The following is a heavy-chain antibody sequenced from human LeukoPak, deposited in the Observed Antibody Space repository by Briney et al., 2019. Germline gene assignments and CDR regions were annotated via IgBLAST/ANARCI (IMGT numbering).Heavy chain of an antibody. J-gene: IGHJ6*03. CDR1: GASVSNHD. D-gene: IGHD3-3*01. Sequence: SETLSLTCTVSGASVSNHDWSWIRQPPGKGLEWIGYVYYSGRTNYNPSLESRVTISVDTSKNQFSLKLSSVTAADTAVYYCARDGAHYDFWSGPLKDYYYYMDVWGKGTTVTVSS. V-gene: IGHV4-59*02. CDR3: ARDGAHYDFWSGPLKDYYYYMDV. CDR2: VYYSGRT.